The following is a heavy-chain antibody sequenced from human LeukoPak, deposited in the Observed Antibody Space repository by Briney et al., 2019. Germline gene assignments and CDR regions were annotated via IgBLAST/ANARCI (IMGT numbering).Heavy chain of an antibody. CDR3: RSNSHAFDV. D-gene: IGHD6-13*01. V-gene: IGHV3-30-3*01. CDR2: ISYDGSSK. CDR1: GFTFSSFP. J-gene: IGHJ3*01. Sequence: PGGSLRLSCAGSGFTFSSFPLHWVRQAPGKGLEWVAIISYDGSSKNYADSLKGRFTISRDNSKNTLYLQMDNLRAEDTAVYYCRSNSHAFDVWGQGTMVTVSS.